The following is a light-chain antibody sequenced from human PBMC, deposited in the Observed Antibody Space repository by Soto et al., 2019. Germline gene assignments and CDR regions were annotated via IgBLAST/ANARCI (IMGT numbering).Light chain of an antibody. J-gene: IGKJ1*01. CDR2: GAS. CDR1: HSVSSSY. CDR3: QQYGSSPWT. V-gene: IGKV3-20*01. Sequence: EIVLTQSPGTLSLSPGERATLSCRASHSVSSSYLAWYQQRPGQAPRLLIYGASTRATGIPDGFSGSGSGTDFTLTISRLEPEDFAVYYCQQYGSSPWTFGQGTKVDIK.